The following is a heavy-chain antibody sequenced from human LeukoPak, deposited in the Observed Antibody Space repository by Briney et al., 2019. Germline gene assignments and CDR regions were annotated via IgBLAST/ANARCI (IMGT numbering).Heavy chain of an antibody. D-gene: IGHD2-8*01. Sequence: GGSLRLSCVASGFTFSSYEMNWVRQAPGKGLEWLSYITSSDSTTHYADSVKGRFTISRDDAQNSLYLQMNSLRAEDTAVYYCAKLMSRGYAFDIWGQGTMVTVSS. V-gene: IGHV3-48*03. CDR2: ITSSDSTT. CDR1: GFTFSSYE. CDR3: AKLMSRGYAFDI. J-gene: IGHJ3*02.